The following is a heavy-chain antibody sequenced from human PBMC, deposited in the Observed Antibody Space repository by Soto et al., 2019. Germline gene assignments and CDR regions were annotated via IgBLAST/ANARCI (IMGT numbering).Heavy chain of an antibody. CDR3: AKGLSIAAAGTFDY. V-gene: IGHV3-23*01. CDR2: ISRSGANT. CDR1: GFSFADYA. J-gene: IGHJ4*02. D-gene: IGHD6-13*01. Sequence: EVQLLESGGGLVQPGGSLRLSCAASGFSFADYAMSWVRQAPGEGLEWVSGISRSGANTYNADSVKGRFTISRDNSKNTLYLDMVSLRAEDTALYYCAKGLSIAAAGTFDYWGQGTLVTVSS.